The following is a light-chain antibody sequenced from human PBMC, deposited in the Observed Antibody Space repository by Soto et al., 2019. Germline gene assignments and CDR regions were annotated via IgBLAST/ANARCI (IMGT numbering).Light chain of an antibody. CDR3: NSFTATGTWV. J-gene: IGLJ3*02. CDR1: SSDVGAYDY. V-gene: IGLV2-14*01. Sequence: QSVLTQPASVSGSPGQSITISCTGTSSDVGAYDYVCWYQQHPGKAPKLMIYEVNIRPSGVSHRFSGSKSGNTASPTISGLQSEDEADYYCNSFTATGTWVFGGGTKLTVL. CDR2: EVN.